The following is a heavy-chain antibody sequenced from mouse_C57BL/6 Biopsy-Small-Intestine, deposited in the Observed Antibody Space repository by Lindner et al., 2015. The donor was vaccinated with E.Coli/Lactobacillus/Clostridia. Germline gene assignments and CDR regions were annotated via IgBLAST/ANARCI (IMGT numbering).Heavy chain of an antibody. Sequence: SVKVSCKVSGYTFSELSMHWVRQAPGKGLEWMGGFDPEDDETIYAPNFQGRITMTQDTFTDTAYMELSSLRSGDSAVYYCAIANTQRFLGDNWFDPWGDGTQVTVSS. CDR3: AIANTQRFLGDNWFDP. CDR1: GYTFSELS. J-gene: IGHJ4*01. D-gene: IGHD2-2*01. CDR2: FDPEDDET. V-gene: IGHV14-2*02.